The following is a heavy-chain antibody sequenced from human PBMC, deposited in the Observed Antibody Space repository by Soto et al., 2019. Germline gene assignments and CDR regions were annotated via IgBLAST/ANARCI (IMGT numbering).Heavy chain of an antibody. D-gene: IGHD2-15*01. V-gene: IGHV2-70*01. J-gene: IGHJ5*02. CDR1: GFSLTTNGMC. CDR3: ARGISGGNNWFDP. CDR2: IDWDDDK. Sequence: SGPTLVNPTQTLTLTCTFSGFSLTTNGMCVSWIRQPPGKALEWLALIDWDDDKYYSTSLKARLTISKDTSKNQVVLTMTNMDPVDTATYYCARGISGGNNWFDPWGQGTLVTVSS.